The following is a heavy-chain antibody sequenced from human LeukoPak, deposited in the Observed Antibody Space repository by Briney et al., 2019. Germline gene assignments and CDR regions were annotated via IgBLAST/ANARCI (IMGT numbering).Heavy chain of an antibody. J-gene: IGHJ4*02. CDR2: VYYSGST. D-gene: IGHD3-22*01. CDR1: GDSISSHY. CDR3: ARLYYDSSGQYYFDY. V-gene: IGHV4-59*11. Sequence: KPSETLSLTCTVSGDSISSHYWSWIRQPPGKGLEWIGYVYYSGSTNYNPSLKSRVTISVDTSKNQFSLKLSSVTAADAAMYYCARLYYDSSGQYYFDYWGQGTLVTVPS.